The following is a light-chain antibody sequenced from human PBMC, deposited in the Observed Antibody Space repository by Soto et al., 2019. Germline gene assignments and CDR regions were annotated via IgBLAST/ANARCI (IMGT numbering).Light chain of an antibody. V-gene: IGLV2-14*01. Sequence: QSALTQPASVSGSPGQSITISCTGTSSDVGVYNYVSWYQQHPGKAPKLMIYEVSDRPSGVSNRFSGSKSGNTASLTISGLQAEDEADYYCSSYTSRSTLAVFGGGTKLTVL. CDR3: SSYTSRSTLAV. CDR1: SSDVGVYNY. CDR2: EVS. J-gene: IGLJ3*02.